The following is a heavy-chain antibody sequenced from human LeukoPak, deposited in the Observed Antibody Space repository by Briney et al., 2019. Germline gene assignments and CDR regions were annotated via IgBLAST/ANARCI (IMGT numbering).Heavy chain of an antibody. D-gene: IGHD6-6*01. V-gene: IGHV1-69*01. CDR1: GGTFSSYA. Sequence: SVKVSCKASGGTFSSYAISWVRQAPGQGFEWMGGIIPIFGTANYAQKFQGRVTITADESTSTAYMELSSLRSEDTAVYYCARDFPLGSSSLVAFDIWGQGTMVTVSS. CDR3: ARDFPLGSSSLVAFDI. J-gene: IGHJ3*02. CDR2: IIPIFGTA.